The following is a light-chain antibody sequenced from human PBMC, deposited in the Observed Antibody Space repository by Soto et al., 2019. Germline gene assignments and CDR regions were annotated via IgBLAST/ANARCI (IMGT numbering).Light chain of an antibody. CDR1: QTISSW. CDR3: QHYNSYSEA. V-gene: IGKV1-5*03. CDR2: KAS. J-gene: IGKJ1*01. Sequence: DIQMTQSPSTLSGSVGDRVTITCRASQTISSWLVGYQQKQGKAPKLLIYKASTLKSGVPSRFSGSGSGTEFTLTISSMQADDVATYYCQHYNSYSEAFGQGTKVEIK.